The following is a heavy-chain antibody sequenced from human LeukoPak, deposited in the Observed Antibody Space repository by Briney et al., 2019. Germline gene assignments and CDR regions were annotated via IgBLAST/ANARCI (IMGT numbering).Heavy chain of an antibody. CDR3: ARASWVTSSYYYMDV. D-gene: IGHD4-17*01. V-gene: IGHV1-2*02. CDR2: INPNSGGT. CDR1: GYTFTGYY. Sequence: RASVKVSCKASGYTFTGYYMHWVRQAPGQGLEWMGWINPNSGGTNYAQKFQGRVTMTRDTSISTAYMELSRLRSDDTAVYYCARASWVTSSYYYMDVWGKGTTVTISS. J-gene: IGHJ6*03.